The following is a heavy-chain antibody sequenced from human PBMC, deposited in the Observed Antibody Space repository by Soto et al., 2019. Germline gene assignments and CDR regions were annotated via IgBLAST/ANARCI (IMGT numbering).Heavy chain of an antibody. CDR3: ASTGNYGSGTSFRVDY. CDR2: INPNSGGT. Sequence: QVQLVQSGAEVKKPGASVQVSCKASGYTFTGYYVHWVRQAPGQGLEWMGWINPNSGGTIYPQKFQGRVTMTRDTSISTAYMELSSLRFGDTAVYYCASTGNYGSGTSFRVDYWGQGTLVTVSS. D-gene: IGHD3-10*01. CDR1: GYTFTGYY. V-gene: IGHV1-2*02. J-gene: IGHJ4*02.